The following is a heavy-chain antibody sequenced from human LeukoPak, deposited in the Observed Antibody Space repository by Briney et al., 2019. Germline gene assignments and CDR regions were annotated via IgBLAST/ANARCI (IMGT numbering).Heavy chain of an antibody. V-gene: IGHV1-24*01. D-gene: IGHD3-22*01. Sequence: ASVTVSCTVSGYTLTELSMHWVRQAPGKGLEWMGGFYPEDGETIYAQKFQGRVTMTEDTSTDTAYMELSSLRSEDTAVYYCARDYYDSSGPWAYYYGMDVWGQGTTVTVSS. J-gene: IGHJ6*02. CDR1: GYTLTELS. CDR2: FYPEDGET. CDR3: ARDYYDSSGPWAYYYGMDV.